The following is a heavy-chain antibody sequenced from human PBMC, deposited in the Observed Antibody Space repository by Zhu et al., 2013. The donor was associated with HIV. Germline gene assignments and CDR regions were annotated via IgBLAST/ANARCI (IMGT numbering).Heavy chain of an antibody. CDR1: GYSITGGLS. V-gene: IGHV4-38-2*02. D-gene: IGHD3-16*01. Sequence: QVQLQESGPGLVKPSETLSLTCTVSGYSITGGLSLGFGSGRPPARGWNGLGVSLMFGTTFNSPSLKSRVTLFRDTSKNQFSLKLTSVTAADTALYFCARDHSPHDLVWGSRMFDPWGQGTMVTVSS. CDR3: ARDHSPHDLVWGSRMFDP. CDR2: SLMFGTT. J-gene: IGHJ3*01.